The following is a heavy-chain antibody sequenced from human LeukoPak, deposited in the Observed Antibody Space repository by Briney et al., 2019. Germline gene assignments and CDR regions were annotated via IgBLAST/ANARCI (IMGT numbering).Heavy chain of an antibody. Sequence: RGSMRLSSAASGFTVSSKYMSWVRQAPGKGLEWVSVIYSGGSTYYADSVKDRLTIYRENSKNTLYLQMNSLRAEDTAVYYCARDRSGSYYYYYGMDVWGQGTTVTVSS. J-gene: IGHJ6*02. D-gene: IGHD1-26*01. CDR2: IYSGGST. V-gene: IGHV3-66*01. CDR1: GFTVSSKY. CDR3: ARDRSGSYYYYYGMDV.